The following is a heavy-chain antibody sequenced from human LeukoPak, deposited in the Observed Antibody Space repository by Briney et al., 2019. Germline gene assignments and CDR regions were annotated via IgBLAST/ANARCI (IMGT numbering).Heavy chain of an antibody. CDR3: ARVASGWPRGAFDI. CDR2: IYTSGST. J-gene: IGHJ3*02. D-gene: IGHD6-19*01. Sequence: SETLSLTCTVSGGSISSYYWRWIRQPARKGLEWIGRIYTSGSTNYNPSLKSRVTMSVDTSKNQFSLKLSSVTAADTAVYYCARVASGWPRGAFDIWGQGTTVTVSS. V-gene: IGHV4-4*07. CDR1: GGSISSYY.